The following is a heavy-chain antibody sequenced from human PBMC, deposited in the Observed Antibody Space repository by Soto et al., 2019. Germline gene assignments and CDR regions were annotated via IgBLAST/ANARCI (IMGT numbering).Heavy chain of an antibody. J-gene: IGHJ5*02. CDR1: GYTFTSNY. Sequence: ASVKVSCKTSGYTFTSNYIHWVRRAPGQGFEWMGTINPSGGWADYAQKFHGRVTVTRDTSTSTVYMEVSSLRSDDTAVYYCARDHSIEVVGAWWLDPWGQGTLVTVSS. CDR3: ARDHSIEVVGAWWLDP. V-gene: IGHV1-46*01. D-gene: IGHD6-19*01. CDR2: INPSGGWA.